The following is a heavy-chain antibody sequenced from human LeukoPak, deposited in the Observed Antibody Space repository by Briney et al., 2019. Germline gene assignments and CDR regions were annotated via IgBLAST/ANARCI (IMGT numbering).Heavy chain of an antibody. V-gene: IGHV3-74*01. J-gene: IGHJ4*02. CDR2: SDGSST. CDR1: GFSFSTTW. D-gene: IGHD1-1*01. CDR3: AREILEPGKTHEY. Sequence: GGSLRLSCAASGFSFSTTWMHWVRQAPGKGLVWVSRSDGSSTIYADSVKGRFTISRDNAKNTLYLQMDSLRAEDTAMYYCAREILEPGKTHEYWGQGTLVTVSS.